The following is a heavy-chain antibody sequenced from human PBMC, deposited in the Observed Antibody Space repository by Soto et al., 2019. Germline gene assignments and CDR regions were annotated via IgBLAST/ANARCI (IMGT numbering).Heavy chain of an antibody. CDR3: ARGALGGAFDY. J-gene: IGHJ4*02. CDR2: IYHSGST. CDR1: GGSITTSY. V-gene: IGHV4-59*01. Sequence: SETLSLTCTVSGGSITTSYWSWIRQPPGKGLEWIGYIYHSGSTNYNPSLNSRVTISIDTSKNQFSLRLSSVTAADAAVYYCARGALGGAFDYWGQGALVTVSS. D-gene: IGHD3-16*01.